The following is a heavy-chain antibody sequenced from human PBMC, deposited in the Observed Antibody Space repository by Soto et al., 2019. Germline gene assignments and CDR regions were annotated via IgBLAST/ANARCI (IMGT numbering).Heavy chain of an antibody. CDR1: GYTFTSYD. Sequence: QVQLVQSGAEVKKPGASVKVSCKASGYTFTSYDINWVRQATGQGLEYLGWMNPNSGNTGYVQKFQGRVTMNRDTSISTAYVELSSLRSEDTAVYFCARGVKYGAYSRWFDPWGQGTLVTVSS. CDR2: MNPNSGNT. D-gene: IGHD4-17*01. V-gene: IGHV1-8*01. J-gene: IGHJ5*02. CDR3: ARGVKYGAYSRWFDP.